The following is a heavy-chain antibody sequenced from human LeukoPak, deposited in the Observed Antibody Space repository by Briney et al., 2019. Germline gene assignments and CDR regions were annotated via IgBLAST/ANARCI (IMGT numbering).Heavy chain of an antibody. D-gene: IGHD5-18*01. CDR2: INPNSANT. CDR3: ARDGAYSLGLIWLDP. V-gene: IGHV1-2*06. Sequence: ASVKISCKTSGYSFGGYYIHWVRQAPGQGLEWMGRINPNSANTKYAQKFQGRVTMTRDTSTNTVFMELNSLRSDDTAVYYCARDGAYSLGLIWLDPWGQGTLVSVSS. J-gene: IGHJ5*02. CDR1: GYSFGGYY.